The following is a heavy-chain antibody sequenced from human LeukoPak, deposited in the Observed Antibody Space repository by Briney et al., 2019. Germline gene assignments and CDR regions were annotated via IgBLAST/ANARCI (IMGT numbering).Heavy chain of an antibody. D-gene: IGHD2-15*01. CDR2: VFYTGKT. Sequence: SETLSLTCDVPGGSIGSENYWWGWLRQPPGKGLEWIGIVFYTGKTHDNPSLQSRVGMSVDTSKNQFSLRLTSVTAADTAVYYCTSVVSGFLGPSYFDNWGQGILVTVSS. V-gene: IGHV4-39*07. CDR3: TSVVSGFLGPSYFDN. CDR1: GGSIGSENYW. J-gene: IGHJ4*02.